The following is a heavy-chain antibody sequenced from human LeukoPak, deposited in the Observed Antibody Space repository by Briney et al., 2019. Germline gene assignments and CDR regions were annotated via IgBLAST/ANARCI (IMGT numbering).Heavy chain of an antibody. Sequence: ASETLSLTCTVSGGSISSYYWSWIRQPPGKGLEWIGYIYYSGSTNYNPSLKSRVTISVDTSKNQFSLKLSSVTAADTAVYNCARQVIGPGGIDYWGQGTLVTFSS. CDR1: GGSISSYY. CDR2: IYYSGST. CDR3: ARQVIGPGGIDY. V-gene: IGHV4-59*01. D-gene: IGHD1-14*01. J-gene: IGHJ4*02.